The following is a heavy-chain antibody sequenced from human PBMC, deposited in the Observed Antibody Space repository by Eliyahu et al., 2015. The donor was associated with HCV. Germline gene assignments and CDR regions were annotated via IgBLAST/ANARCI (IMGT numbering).Heavy chain of an antibody. CDR3: ARGGDVKSYDTIDY. CDR2: IYYSGST. V-gene: IGHV4-61*10. D-gene: IGHD1-26*01. J-gene: IGHJ4*02. Sequence: PSGKGLEWIGYIYYSGSTSYNPSLESRVTLSVDTSKNQFSLKLRSVTSADTAVYFCARGGDVKSYDTIDYWGPGTLVTVSS.